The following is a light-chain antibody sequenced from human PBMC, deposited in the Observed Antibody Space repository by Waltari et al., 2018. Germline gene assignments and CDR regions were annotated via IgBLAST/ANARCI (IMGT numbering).Light chain of an antibody. Sequence: SYVLTQPPSMSVAPGQTATVTCGGDKLVAKSVHWYQQRAGQAPVLVIFDDTDRPSGIPERFSGSNSDNTATLTIKRVEAGDEADYFCQVWVQSDHRVVFGGGTRLTVL. V-gene: IGLV3-21*02. CDR3: QVWVQSDHRVV. CDR1: KLVAKS. J-gene: IGLJ2*01. CDR2: DDT.